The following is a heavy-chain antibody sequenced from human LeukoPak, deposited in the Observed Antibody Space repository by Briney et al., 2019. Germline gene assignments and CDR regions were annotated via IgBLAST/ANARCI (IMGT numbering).Heavy chain of an antibody. D-gene: IGHD1-7*01. CDR1: GGSFSGYY. CDR3: ARMSWYNWNYGGPNWFDP. Sequence: SETPSLTCAVYGGSFSGYYWSWIRQPPGKGLEWIGEINHSGSTNYNPSFKSRVTISVDTSKNQFSLKLSSVTAADTAVYYCARMSWYNWNYGGPNWFDPWGQGTLVTVSS. J-gene: IGHJ5*02. CDR2: INHSGST. V-gene: IGHV4-34*01.